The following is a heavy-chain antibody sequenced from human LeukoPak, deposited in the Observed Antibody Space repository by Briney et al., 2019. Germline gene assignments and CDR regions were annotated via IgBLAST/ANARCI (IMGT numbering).Heavy chain of an antibody. CDR3: AKLGRYYPNY. CDR1: GFTFSSYG. D-gene: IGHD3-10*01. V-gene: IGHV3-33*06. J-gene: IGHJ4*02. CDR2: IWYDGSNK. Sequence: PGRSLRLSCAASGFTFSSYGMHWVRQAPGKGLEWVAVIWYDGSNKYYADSVKGRFTISRDNSKNTLYLQMNSLRAEDTAVYYCAKLGRYYPNYWGQGTLVTVSS.